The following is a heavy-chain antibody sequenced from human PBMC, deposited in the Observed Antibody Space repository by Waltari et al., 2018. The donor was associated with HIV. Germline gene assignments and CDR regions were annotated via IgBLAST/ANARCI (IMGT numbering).Heavy chain of an antibody. V-gene: IGHV3-53*01. CDR1: GFNVSTHY. D-gene: IGHD3-10*01. Sequence: EVQLVESGGGLIQPGGSLRLSCAASGFNVSTHYMTWVRQAPGGGLEWVSAIYSSGNTYYADSAKGRFTISRDDSKNTVYLQMNSLRAEDTAVYYCARDSRGDTFDYWGQGTLVTVSS. CDR2: IYSSGNT. CDR3: ARDSRGDTFDY. J-gene: IGHJ4*02.